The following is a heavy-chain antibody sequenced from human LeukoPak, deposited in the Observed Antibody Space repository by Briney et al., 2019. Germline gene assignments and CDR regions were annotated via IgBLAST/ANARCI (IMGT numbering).Heavy chain of an antibody. CDR1: DGSISSDGYY. J-gene: IGHJ1*01. V-gene: IGHV4-31*03. D-gene: IGHD6-19*01. CDR2: IYYSGST. CDR3: ARPEYSSGWYVD. Sequence: SETLSLTCTVSDGSISSDGYYWTWIRQHLGKGLEWIGYIYYSGSTYYNPSLKSRLSISIDTSKNQFSLKLSSMTAADTAVYYCARPEYSSGWYVDWGQGTLVTVSS.